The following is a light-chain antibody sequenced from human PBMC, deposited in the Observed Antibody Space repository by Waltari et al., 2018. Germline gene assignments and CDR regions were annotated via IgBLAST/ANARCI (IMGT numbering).Light chain of an antibody. J-gene: IGLJ1*01. CDR2: GNS. V-gene: IGLV1-40*01. CDR3: QSYDNSLSGPYV. Sequence: QSVLTQPPSVSGAPGQRVTISCTGSSANIGAGYDVHWYQQLPGTAPKLLIYGNSNRPSGVPDRFSGSKSGTSPSLAITGLQAEDEADYYCQSYDNSLSGPYVFGTGTKVTVL. CDR1: SANIGAGYD.